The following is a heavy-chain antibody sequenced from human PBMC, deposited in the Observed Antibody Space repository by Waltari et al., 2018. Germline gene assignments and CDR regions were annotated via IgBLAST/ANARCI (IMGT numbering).Heavy chain of an antibody. V-gene: IGHV4-34*01. D-gene: IGHD3-22*01. CDR2: INHSGSN. Sequence: QVQLQQWGAGLLKPSETLSLTCAVSGGSFSGYYWSWIRQPPGKGLEWIGEINHSGSNNYNPSLKSRVTISVDTCKNQFSLKLSSVTAADTAVYYCARGNIGMIVVAFQHWGQGTLVTVSS. CDR1: GGSFSGYY. CDR3: ARGNIGMIVVAFQH. J-gene: IGHJ1*01.